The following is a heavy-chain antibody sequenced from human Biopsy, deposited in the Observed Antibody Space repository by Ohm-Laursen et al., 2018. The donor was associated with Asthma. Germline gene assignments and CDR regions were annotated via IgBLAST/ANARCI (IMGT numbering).Heavy chain of an antibody. CDR3: ARGDSSNWSHYYFDY. CDR2: IYSGGTS. Sequence: SLRLPCTASGFAVSRDHMFWVRQAPGKGLEWVSVIYSGGTSHTADSARGRFTISRDYSKNTLYLQMHSLRAEDTAVYYCARGDSSNWSHYYFDYWGQGTLVTVSS. D-gene: IGHD3-22*01. CDR1: GFAVSRDH. V-gene: IGHV3-53*01. J-gene: IGHJ4*02.